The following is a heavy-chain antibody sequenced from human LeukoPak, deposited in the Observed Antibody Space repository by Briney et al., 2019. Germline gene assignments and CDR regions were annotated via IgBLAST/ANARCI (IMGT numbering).Heavy chain of an antibody. D-gene: IGHD6-19*01. V-gene: IGHV4-38-2*02. J-gene: IGHJ4*02. Sequence: SETLSLTCIVSGYSISSGYYWGWIRQPPGKGLEWIGSIYYSGSTYYNPSLKSRVTISVDTSKNQFSLKLSSVTAADTAVYYCAREYSSGWYYFDYWGQGTLVTVSS. CDR2: IYYSGST. CDR3: AREYSSGWYYFDY. CDR1: GYSISSGYY.